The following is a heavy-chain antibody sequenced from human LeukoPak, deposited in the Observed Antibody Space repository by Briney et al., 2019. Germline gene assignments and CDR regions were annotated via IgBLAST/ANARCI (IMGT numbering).Heavy chain of an antibody. J-gene: IGHJ4*02. Sequence: SETLSLTCTVSGYPIRSDYYWGWIRQSPGKGLEWIGNIYHSGRIFYNPSLKSRPTISVDTSKNQFSLKLTSMTAADTAVYYCTRDEDSSGYIDYWGQGTLVTV. D-gene: IGHD3-22*01. CDR3: TRDEDSSGYIDY. V-gene: IGHV4-38-2*02. CDR1: GYPIRSDYY. CDR2: IYHSGRI.